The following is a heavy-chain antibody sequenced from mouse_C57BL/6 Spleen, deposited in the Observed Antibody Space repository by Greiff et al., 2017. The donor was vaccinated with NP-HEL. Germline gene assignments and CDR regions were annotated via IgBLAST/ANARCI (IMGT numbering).Heavy chain of an antibody. CDR3: VYYGSSYSDY. J-gene: IGHJ2*01. CDR1: GFSLTSYA. V-gene: IGHV2-9-1*01. Sequence: VKLMESGPGLVAPSQSLSITCTVSGFSLTSYAISWVRQPPGKGLEWLGVIWTCGGTNYNSALKSRLSISKDNSKSQVFLKMNRLQTDDTARYYCVYYGSSYSDYWGQGTTLTVSS. D-gene: IGHD1-1*01. CDR2: IWTCGGT.